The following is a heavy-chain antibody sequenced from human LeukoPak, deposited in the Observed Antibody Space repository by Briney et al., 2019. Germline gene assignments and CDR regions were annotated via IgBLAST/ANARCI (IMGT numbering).Heavy chain of an antibody. V-gene: IGHV3-7*01. D-gene: IGHD2-15*01. CDR2: IKPDGSEA. Sequence: GGSLRLSCAASGFTFSNYWMSWVRQAPGKGMEWVASIKPDGSEAFYVDFVKGRFTISRDNAKNSLYLQMSSLRVEDTAVYYRVGSSFWRYDPWGQGTLVTVSS. CDR3: VGSSFWRYDP. J-gene: IGHJ5*02. CDR1: GFTFSNYW.